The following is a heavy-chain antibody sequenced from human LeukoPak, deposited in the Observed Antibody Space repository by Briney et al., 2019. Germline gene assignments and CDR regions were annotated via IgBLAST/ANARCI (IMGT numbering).Heavy chain of an antibody. Sequence: GSVKVSCKSAVYTFTSYGISWVGQAPGQGREWRGGISAYNGKTNHAQNFQGRVTMTTDTSTSTAYLELRSLRSDDTAVYYCARDGKQQLGFAYCGQGTLVTVSS. CDR3: ARDGKQQLGFAY. V-gene: IGHV1-18*01. CDR1: VYTFTSYG. CDR2: ISAYNGKT. D-gene: IGHD6-13*01. J-gene: IGHJ4*02.